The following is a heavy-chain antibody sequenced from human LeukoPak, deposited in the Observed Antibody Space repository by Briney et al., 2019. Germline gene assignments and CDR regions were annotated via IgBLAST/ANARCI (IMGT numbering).Heavy chain of an antibody. CDR1: GGSISSSSYY. D-gene: IGHD3-3*01. V-gene: IGHV4-39*01. Sequence: SETLSLTCTVSGGSISSSSYYWGWIRQPPGKGLEWIGSIYYSGSTYYNPSLKSRVTISVDTSKNQFSLKLSSVTAADTAVYYCARRRDFWSGYYGYFDYWGQGTLVTVSS. CDR2: IYYSGST. J-gene: IGHJ4*02. CDR3: ARRRDFWSGYYGYFDY.